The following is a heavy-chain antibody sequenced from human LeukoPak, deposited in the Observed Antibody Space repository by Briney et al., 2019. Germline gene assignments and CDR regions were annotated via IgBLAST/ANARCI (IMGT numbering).Heavy chain of an antibody. J-gene: IGHJ4*02. CDR3: ARSRLGVGAFDY. CDR2: INPNSGGT. D-gene: IGHD1-26*01. CDR1: GYTFTGYY. Sequence: GASVKVSCKASGYTFTGYYMHWVRQAPGQGLERMGWINPNSGGTNYAQKFQGRVTMTRDTSISTAYMELSRLRSDDTAVYYCARSRLGVGAFDYWGQGTLVTVSS. V-gene: IGHV1-2*02.